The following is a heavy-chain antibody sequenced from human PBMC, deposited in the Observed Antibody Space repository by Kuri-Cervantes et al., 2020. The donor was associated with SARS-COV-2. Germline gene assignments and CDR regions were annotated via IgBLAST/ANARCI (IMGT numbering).Heavy chain of an antibody. Sequence: GESLKISCAASGFVLSDFAMHWVRQAPGKGLEWVAVISHDGSNKYYADSVKGRFTISRDNSKNTVFLQITSLRAGETAVYYCARDQDDFWSGYRLTFDYWGQGTLVTVSS. CDR2: ISHDGSNK. V-gene: IGHV3-30*04. D-gene: IGHD3-3*01. CDR1: GFVLSDFA. J-gene: IGHJ4*02. CDR3: ARDQDDFWSGYRLTFDY.